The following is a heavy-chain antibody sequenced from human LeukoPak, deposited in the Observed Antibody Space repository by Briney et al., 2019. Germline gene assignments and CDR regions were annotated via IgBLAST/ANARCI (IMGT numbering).Heavy chain of an antibody. J-gene: IGHJ4*02. D-gene: IGHD3-22*01. CDR1: GGSFSGYY. V-gene: IGHV4-34*01. CDR2: INHSGST. CDR3: ARRGWGYYDSSGYYRFDY. Sequence: PSETLSLTCAVYGGSFSGYYWSWIRQPPGKGLEWIGEINHSGSTNYNPSLKSRVTISVDTSKNQFSLKLSSVTAADTAVYYCARRGWGYYDSSGYYRFDYWGQGTLVTVYS.